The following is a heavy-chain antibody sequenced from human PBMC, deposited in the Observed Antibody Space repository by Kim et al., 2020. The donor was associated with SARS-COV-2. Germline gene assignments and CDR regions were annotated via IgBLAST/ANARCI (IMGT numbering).Heavy chain of an antibody. CDR1: GDSVSSNSAA. Sequence: SQTLSLTCAISGDSVSSNSAAWNWIRQSPSRGLEWLGRTYYRSKWYNDYAVSVKSRISINPDTSKTQFSLQLNSVTPEDTAVYYCARAKYSSGWWGFDYWGQGTLVTVSS. V-gene: IGHV6-1*01. J-gene: IGHJ4*02. CDR2: TYYRSKWYN. D-gene: IGHD6-19*01. CDR3: ARAKYSSGWWGFDY.